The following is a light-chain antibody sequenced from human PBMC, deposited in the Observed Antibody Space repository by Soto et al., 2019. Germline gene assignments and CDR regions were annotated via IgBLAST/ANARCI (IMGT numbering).Light chain of an antibody. CDR1: QSVSSSY. V-gene: IGKV3-20*01. Sequence: EIVLTQSPGTLSLSPGERATLCCSASQSVSSSYLAWYQQKPGQAPRLLIFVGSSRATGIPDRFSGSGSGTDFTLTISRLEPEDFAVYYCQQYGSSPPTFGQGTKVDIK. CDR2: VGS. CDR3: QQYGSSPPT. J-gene: IGKJ1*01.